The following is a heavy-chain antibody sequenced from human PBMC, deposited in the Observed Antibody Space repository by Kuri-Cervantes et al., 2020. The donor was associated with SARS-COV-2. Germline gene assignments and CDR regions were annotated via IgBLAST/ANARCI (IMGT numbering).Heavy chain of an antibody. CDR2: IIPILGIA. CDR3: ASSRITTDAFDI. V-gene: IGHV1-69*04. D-gene: IGHD4-11*01. CDR1: GGTFSSYA. Sequence: SAKVSCKASGGTFSSYAISWVRQAPGQGLEWMGTIIPILGIANYEQKFQGRVTITADKSTSTAYMELSSLKSEDTAVYYCASSRITTDAFDIWGQGTMVTVSS. J-gene: IGHJ3*02.